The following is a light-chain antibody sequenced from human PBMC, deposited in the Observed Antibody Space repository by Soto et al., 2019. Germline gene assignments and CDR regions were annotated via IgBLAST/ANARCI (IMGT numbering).Light chain of an antibody. J-gene: IGLJ3*02. CDR2: SNH. Sequence: QLVLTQPPSTSGTPGQRVTISCSGSSSNIGSNTVNWYQQLPGTAPKLLLYSNHQRPSGVPERFSGSKSGTSASLAISVLQSEDEADYFCAAWDASLHGGVFGGGTKVTVL. CDR3: AAWDASLHGGV. CDR1: SSNIGSNT. V-gene: IGLV1-44*01.